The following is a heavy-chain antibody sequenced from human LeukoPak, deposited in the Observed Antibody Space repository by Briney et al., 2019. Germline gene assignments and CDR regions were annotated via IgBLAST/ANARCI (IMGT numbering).Heavy chain of an antibody. Sequence: GGSLRLSCVVSGFTFSSHGMSWVSQTPGTGLQWDSSISSSGGETFYADSVKGRFTVSRDNSKNTLYLQMNSLRAEDTAVYYCTKIGVIANWYYDIWGRGTLVTVSS. J-gene: IGHJ2*01. CDR1: GFTFSSHG. CDR3: TKIGVIANWYYDI. CDR2: ISSSGGET. D-gene: IGHD2-21*01. V-gene: IGHV3-23*01.